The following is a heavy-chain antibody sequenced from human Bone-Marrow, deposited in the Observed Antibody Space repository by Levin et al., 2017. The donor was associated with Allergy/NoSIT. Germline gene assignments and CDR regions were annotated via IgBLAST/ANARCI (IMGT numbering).Heavy chain of an antibody. Sequence: ETLSLTCAASGFTFSSYAMSWVRQAPGKGLEWVSAISGSGGSTYYADSVKGRFTISRDNSKNTLYLQMNSLRAEDTAVYYCAKDGQDIVLVPAANFDYWGQGTLVTVSS. CDR1: GFTFSSYA. CDR2: ISGSGGST. CDR3: AKDGQDIVLVPAANFDY. D-gene: IGHD2-2*01. J-gene: IGHJ4*02. V-gene: IGHV3-23*01.